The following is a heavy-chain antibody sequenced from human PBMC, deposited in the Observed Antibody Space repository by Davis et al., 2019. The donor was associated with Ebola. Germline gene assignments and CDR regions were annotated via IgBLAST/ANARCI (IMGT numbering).Heavy chain of an antibody. D-gene: IGHD7-27*01. V-gene: IGHV1-2*02. J-gene: IGHJ4*02. Sequence: ASVKVSCKASGYTFTGDYVHWVRQAPGQAPEWLGWINTNTGATMYAPRFQGRLTPTRDTSIGTAYMDLSLTFDDTAVYFCAKDAGENYFDSWGQGTLVSVSS. CDR3: AKDAGENYFDS. CDR2: INTNTGAT. CDR1: GYTFTGDY.